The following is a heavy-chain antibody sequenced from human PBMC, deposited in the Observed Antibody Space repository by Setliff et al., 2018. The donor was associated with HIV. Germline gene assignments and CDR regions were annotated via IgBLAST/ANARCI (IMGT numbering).Heavy chain of an antibody. J-gene: IGHJ4*02. CDR3: GGNGYYSIDY. Sequence: SETLSLTCAVSGGSISSSNWWSWVRQPPGKGLEWIGEIYHSGSTNYNPSLKSRVTISVDKSKSQFSLKLNSVTAADTAVYYCGGNGYYSIDYWGQGTLVTVSS. V-gene: IGHV4-4*02. CDR1: GGSISSSNW. D-gene: IGHD3-22*01. CDR2: IYHSGST.